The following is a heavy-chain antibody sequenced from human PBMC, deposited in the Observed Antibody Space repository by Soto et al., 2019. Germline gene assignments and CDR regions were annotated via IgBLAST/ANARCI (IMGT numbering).Heavy chain of an antibody. CDR3: ASLEHCSGGSCPIDY. D-gene: IGHD2-15*01. CDR2: IYHSGST. V-gene: IGHV4-4*02. CDR1: SGSISSSNW. Sequence: QVQLQESGPGLVKPSGTLSLTCAVSSGSISSSNWWSWVRQPPGKGLEWIGEIYHSGSTNYNPSLNSRVTISVDKSKNQFSLKLSHVTAADTAVYYCASLEHCSGGSCPIDYWGQGTLVTVSS. J-gene: IGHJ4*02.